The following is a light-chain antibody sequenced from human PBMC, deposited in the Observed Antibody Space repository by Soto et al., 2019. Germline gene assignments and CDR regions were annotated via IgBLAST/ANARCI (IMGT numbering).Light chain of an antibody. CDR1: QSISSY. CDR2: KAS. CDR3: QQYNSYSPT. Sequence: DIQMTQSPSSVSASVGDRVTITCRASQSISSYLNWYQQKAGKAPNLLIYKASRLESGVPSRFSGSGSETEFTLTISGLQPGDSATYYCQQYNSYSPTFGQGTKV. J-gene: IGKJ1*01. V-gene: IGKV1-5*03.